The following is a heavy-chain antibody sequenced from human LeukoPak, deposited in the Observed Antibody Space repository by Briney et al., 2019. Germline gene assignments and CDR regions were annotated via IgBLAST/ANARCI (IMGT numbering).Heavy chain of an antibody. CDR1: GGSISSGDYY. Sequence: SETLSLTCTVSGGSISSGDYYWSWIRQPPGKGLEWIGYIYYSGSTYYNPSLKSRVTISVDTSKNQFSLKLSSVTAADTAVYYCAGGRADYYYDGMDVWGQGTTVAVSS. CDR2: IYYSGST. V-gene: IGHV4-30-4*01. CDR3: AGGRADYYYDGMDV. D-gene: IGHD3-10*01. J-gene: IGHJ6*02.